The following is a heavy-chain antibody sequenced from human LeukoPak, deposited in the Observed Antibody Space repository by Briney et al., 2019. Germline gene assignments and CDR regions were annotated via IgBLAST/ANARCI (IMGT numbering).Heavy chain of an antibody. CDR2: INSDGSST. CDR1: GVTFSNHW. V-gene: IGHV3-74*01. D-gene: IGHD6-13*01. Sequence: GGSLRLSCAASGVTFSNHWLHWVRQAPEKGLVWVSRINSDGSSTIYADSVKGRFTISRDNVKNTVSLQMNSLRAEDTAMYYCTRTMYSSSFDWWGQGTLVTVSS. CDR3: TRTMYSSSFDW. J-gene: IGHJ4*02.